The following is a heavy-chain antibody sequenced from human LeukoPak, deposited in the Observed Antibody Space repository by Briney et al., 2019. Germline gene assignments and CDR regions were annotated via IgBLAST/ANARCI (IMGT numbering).Heavy chain of an antibody. Sequence: SATLSLTCTVSGGSISSYYWNWIRQPPGKGLEWIGYISYSGSTNYNPSLKSRVTISVDTSKNQFSLKLSSVTAADTAVYFCARQLRGEAVAGHLQPFDYWGQGTLVTVSS. CDR1: GGSISSYY. CDR2: ISYSGST. V-gene: IGHV4-59*08. J-gene: IGHJ4*02. CDR3: ARQLRGEAVAGHLQPFDY. D-gene: IGHD6-19*01.